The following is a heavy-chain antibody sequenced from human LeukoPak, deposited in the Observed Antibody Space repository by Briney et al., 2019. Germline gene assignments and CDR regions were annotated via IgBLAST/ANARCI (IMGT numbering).Heavy chain of an antibody. D-gene: IGHD4-17*01. CDR1: GCTFNNSA. V-gene: IGHV1-69*05. J-gene: IGHJ5*02. Sequence: SVKVSCKTSGCTFNNSAISWVRQAPGQGLEWLGGIMALFGTAGYAQKFQGRVTITKDESTRTVYLELTSLTSDDTAVYYCARDVHGDYGSGWFDPWGQGTLVSVSS. CDR2: IMALFGTA. CDR3: ARDVHGDYGSGWFDP.